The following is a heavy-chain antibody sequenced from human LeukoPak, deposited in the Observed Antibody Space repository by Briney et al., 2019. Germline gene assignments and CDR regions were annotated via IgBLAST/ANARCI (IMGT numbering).Heavy chain of an antibody. J-gene: IGHJ4*02. CDR3: ARDRGRRVYDFWSGYYVFDY. D-gene: IGHD3-3*01. Sequence: SETLSLTCTVSGGSISSYYWSWIRQPAGKGLEWIGRIYTSGSTNYNHSLKSRVTMSVDTSKNQFSLKLSSVTAADTAVYYCARDRGRRVYDFWSGYYVFDYWGQGTLVTVSS. CDR2: IYTSGST. V-gene: IGHV4-4*07. CDR1: GGSISSYY.